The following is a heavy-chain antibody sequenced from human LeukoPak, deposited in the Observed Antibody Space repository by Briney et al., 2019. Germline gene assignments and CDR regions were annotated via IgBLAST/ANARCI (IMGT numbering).Heavy chain of an antibody. CDR1: GFTFSSYA. V-gene: IGHV3-23*01. D-gene: IGHD4-17*01. J-gene: IGHJ4*02. Sequence: GGSLRLSCVASGFTFSSYAMSWVRQAPGKGLEWVSAISGSGGSTYYANSVKGRFTISRDNSKNTLYLQMNSLRAEDTAVYYCAKDVSYGDYDFYWGQGTLVTVSS. CDR3: AKDVSYGDYDFY. CDR2: ISGSGGST.